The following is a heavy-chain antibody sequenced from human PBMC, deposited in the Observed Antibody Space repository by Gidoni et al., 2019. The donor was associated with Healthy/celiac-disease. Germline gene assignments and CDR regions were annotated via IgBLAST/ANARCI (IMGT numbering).Heavy chain of an antibody. Sequence: QVQLVQSGAEVKKTGSSVKASCKAAGGTFSSYAISWVRQAPGQGLEWMGGIIPIFGTANYAQKFQGRVTITADESTSTAYMELSSLRSEDTAVYYCARQIVDTAMVTEDWYFDLWGRGTLVTVSS. CDR1: GGTFSSYA. J-gene: IGHJ2*01. V-gene: IGHV1-69*01. D-gene: IGHD5-18*01. CDR3: ARQIVDTAMVTEDWYFDL. CDR2: IIPIFGTA.